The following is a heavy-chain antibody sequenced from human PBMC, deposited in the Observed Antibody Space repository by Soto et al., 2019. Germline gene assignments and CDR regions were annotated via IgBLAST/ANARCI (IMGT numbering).Heavy chain of an antibody. CDR1: GFTFSRYA. CDR2: ISGSGGST. D-gene: IGHD2-2*01. J-gene: IGHJ6*02. CDR3: AKDRYQLSSGMAG. Sequence: RLYCAASGFTFSRYAMSWVRQAPGKGLEWVSAISGSGGSTYYADSVKGRFTISRDNSKNTLYLQMNSLRAEDTAVYYCAKDRYQLSSGMAGWGQGTTVTVSS. V-gene: IGHV3-23*01.